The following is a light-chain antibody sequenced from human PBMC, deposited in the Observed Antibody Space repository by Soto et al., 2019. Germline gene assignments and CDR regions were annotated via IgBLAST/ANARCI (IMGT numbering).Light chain of an antibody. Sequence: DIQMTQSPSTLSASVGDRVTITCRASQNVNNWVAWYQQKPGKAPKFLIYDASVLESGVPSRFSGSGSGTEFTLTISSLQPDDFATHYCQRYNSNSRTFGQGTNVEMK. CDR1: QNVNNW. V-gene: IGKV1-5*01. CDR3: QRYNSNSRT. J-gene: IGKJ1*01. CDR2: DAS.